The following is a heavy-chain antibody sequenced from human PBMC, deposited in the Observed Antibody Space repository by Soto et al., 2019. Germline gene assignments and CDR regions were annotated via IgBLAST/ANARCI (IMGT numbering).Heavy chain of an antibody. J-gene: IGHJ4*02. CDR3: AKDRLACNFDY. Sequence: EVQVLDSGGGLVQPGGSLRLSCAASGFTFNNYAMNWVRQAPGKGLEWVATISATGGSTYYADSVKGRFTISRDKSKNTLYLQMNGLRVYATAVYYCAKDRLACNFDYWGQGTQVTVSS. V-gene: IGHV3-23*01. CDR2: ISATGGST. CDR1: GFTFNNYA.